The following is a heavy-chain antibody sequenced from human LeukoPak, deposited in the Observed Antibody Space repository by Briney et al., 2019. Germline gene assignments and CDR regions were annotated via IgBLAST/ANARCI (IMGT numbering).Heavy chain of an antibody. D-gene: IGHD2-15*01. Sequence: GAPVKVSCKASGYTFTSYDINWVRQATGQGLEWMGWMNTNRGNTGYAQKFQGRVTMTRNTSISTAYMELSSLRSEDTAVYYCARGGPRGDSCDYWGQGTLVTVSS. CDR3: ARGGPRGDSCDY. CDR2: MNTNRGNT. J-gene: IGHJ4*02. V-gene: IGHV1-8*01. CDR1: GYTFTSYD.